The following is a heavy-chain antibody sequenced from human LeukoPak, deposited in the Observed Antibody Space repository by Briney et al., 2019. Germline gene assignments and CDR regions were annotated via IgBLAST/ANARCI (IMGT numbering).Heavy chain of an antibody. V-gene: IGHV4-59*01. J-gene: IGHJ4*02. Sequence: SETLSLTCTVSGGSISSYYWSWIRQPPGKGLEWIGYIYYSGSTNYNPSLKSRVTISVDTSKNQFSLKLSSVTAADTAVYYCARGFNPRYSSSSYYFDYWGQGTLVTVSS. CDR1: GGSISSYY. CDR3: ARGFNPRYSSSSYYFDY. D-gene: IGHD6-6*01. CDR2: IYYSGST.